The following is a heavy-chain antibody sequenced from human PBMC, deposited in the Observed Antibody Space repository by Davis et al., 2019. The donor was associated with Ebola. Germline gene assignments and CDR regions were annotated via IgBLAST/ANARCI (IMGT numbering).Heavy chain of an antibody. CDR2: INAGNGNT. J-gene: IGHJ6*02. CDR1: GYTFTSYA. V-gene: IGHV1-3*01. CDR3: ARSSFYYNSSGYTTILYGMDV. D-gene: IGHD3-22*01. Sequence: AASVKVSCKASGYTFTSYAMHWVRQAPGQRLEWMGWINAGNGNTKYSQKFQGRVTITRDTSASTAYMELSSLRSEDTAVYYCARSSFYYNSSGYTTILYGMDVWGQGTTVTVSS.